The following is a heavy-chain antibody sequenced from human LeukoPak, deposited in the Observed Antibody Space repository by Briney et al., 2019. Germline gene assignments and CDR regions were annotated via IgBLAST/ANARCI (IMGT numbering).Heavy chain of an antibody. CDR1: GFTFSSYG. J-gene: IGHJ4*02. D-gene: IGHD3-3*01. Sequence: GGSLRLSCAASGFTFSSYGMHWVRQAPGKGLEWVAVISYDGSNKYYADSVKGRFTISRDIAKNTLYLQMNSLRAEDTGVYYCAKDHYWSIDYWGRGTLVTVSS. V-gene: IGHV3-30*18. CDR2: ISYDGSNK. CDR3: AKDHYWSIDY.